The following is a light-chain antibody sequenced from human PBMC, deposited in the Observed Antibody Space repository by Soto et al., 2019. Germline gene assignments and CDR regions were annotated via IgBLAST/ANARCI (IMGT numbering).Light chain of an antibody. J-gene: IGLJ2*01. CDR3: QTWGAGHVV. CDR2: VKSDGSH. CDR1: SGHSSYA. Sequence: QPVLTQSPSASASPGASVKLTCTLRSGHSSYAIAWHQQQPEKGRRYLMKVKSDGSHTKGDGIPDRFSGSSSGAERYLTITRLQSEDEADYYCQTWGAGHVVFGGGTKVTVL. V-gene: IGLV4-69*01.